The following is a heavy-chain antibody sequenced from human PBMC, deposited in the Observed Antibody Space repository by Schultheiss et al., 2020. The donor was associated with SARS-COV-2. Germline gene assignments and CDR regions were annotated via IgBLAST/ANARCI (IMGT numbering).Heavy chain of an antibody. V-gene: IGHV3-30*07. CDR3: ARDLAYCSGGKCYSGGYFDL. D-gene: IGHD2-15*01. Sequence: GGSLRLSCAASGFTFSSFPMHWVRQAPGKGLEWVALISSGGGNQYYADSVKGRFTISRDNSKNTLYLQMNSLRDEDTAVYYCARDLAYCSGGKCYSGGYFDLWGRGTLVTVSS. CDR2: ISSGGGNQ. CDR1: GFTFSSFP. J-gene: IGHJ2*01.